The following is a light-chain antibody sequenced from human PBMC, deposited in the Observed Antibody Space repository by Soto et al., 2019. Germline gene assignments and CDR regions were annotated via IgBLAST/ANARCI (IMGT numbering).Light chain of an antibody. V-gene: IGKV1-8*01. J-gene: IGKJ1*01. CDR1: QGISSY. CDR3: QQYYSYPPT. Sequence: ALRMTQSPSSFSASTGDRVTITCRASQGISSYLAWYQQKPGKAPKLLIYAASTLQSGVPSRFRGSGSGTDFTLTISCLQSEDFANYYCQQYYSYPPTFGQGTKVEIK. CDR2: AAS.